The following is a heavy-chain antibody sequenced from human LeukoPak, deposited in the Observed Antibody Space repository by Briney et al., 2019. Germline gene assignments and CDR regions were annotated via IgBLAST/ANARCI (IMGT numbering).Heavy chain of an antibody. D-gene: IGHD2-15*01. J-gene: IGHJ4*02. CDR2: ISSDSTNI. CDR1: GFTFSIYG. Sequence: PGGSLRLSCAASGFTFSIYGMNWVRQAPGEGLEWVASISSDSTNIYYTDSVKGRFTISRDNAKNSLYLQMNSLILEDTAVYYCARGGSGSGDYWGQGTLVTVSS. V-gene: IGHV3-21*01. CDR3: ARGGSGSGDY.